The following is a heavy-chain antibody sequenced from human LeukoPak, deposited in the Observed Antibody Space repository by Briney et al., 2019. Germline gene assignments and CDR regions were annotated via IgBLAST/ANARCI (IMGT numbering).Heavy chain of an antibody. Sequence: PSETLSLTCAVYGGSFSGYYWSWIRQPPGKGLEWIGEINHSGSTNYNPSLKSRVTISVDTSKNQFSLKLSSVTAADTAVCYCARGTRYARGAFDIWGQGTMVTVSS. CDR2: INHSGST. J-gene: IGHJ3*02. D-gene: IGHD2-2*01. CDR1: GGSFSGYY. V-gene: IGHV4-34*01. CDR3: ARGTRYARGAFDI.